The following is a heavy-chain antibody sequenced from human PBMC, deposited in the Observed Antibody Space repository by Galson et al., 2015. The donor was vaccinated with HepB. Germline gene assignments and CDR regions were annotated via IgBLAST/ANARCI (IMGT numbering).Heavy chain of an antibody. CDR2: FDPGRGES. Sequence: SVKVSCKVSGYTLIELSVHWVRQAPGTGLEWMGGFDPGRGESIYGQKFQGRVTMTEDTSTDTAYMELSRLKLEGTAVYYCWAPMVNWFDPWGQGTLVTVSS. D-gene: IGHD2-21*01. V-gene: IGHV1-24*01. CDR1: GYTLIELS. CDR3: WAPMVNWFDP. J-gene: IGHJ5*02.